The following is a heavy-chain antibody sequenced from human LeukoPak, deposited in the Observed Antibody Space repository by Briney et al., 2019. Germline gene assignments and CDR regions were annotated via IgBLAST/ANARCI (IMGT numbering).Heavy chain of an antibody. CDR3: ARLMITFGGAIVPNFDY. CDR2: IYYSGST. Sequence: PSQTLSLTCTVSGGSISRSSYYWGWIRQPPGKGLEWIGTIYYSGSTYYNPSLKSRVTISVDTSKNQLSLKLSSVTAADTAVYYCARLMITFGGAIVPNFDYWGQGTLVTVSS. J-gene: IGHJ4*02. V-gene: IGHV4-39*01. D-gene: IGHD3-16*02. CDR1: GGSISRSSYY.